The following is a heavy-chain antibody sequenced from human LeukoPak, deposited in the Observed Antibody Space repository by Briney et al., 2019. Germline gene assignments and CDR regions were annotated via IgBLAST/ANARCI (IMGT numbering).Heavy chain of an antibody. J-gene: IGHJ4*02. V-gene: IGHV3-11*05. CDR2: IGSSSSFT. Sequence: PGRSLRLSCAASGFTLSDYYMGWIRQASGKGLEWVSYIGSSSSFTKYADSVKGRFTISRDNAKNSLYLQMDSLRAEDTAVYYCAREKRSGYKYYDYWGQGTLVTVSS. D-gene: IGHD5-24*01. CDR3: AREKRSGYKYYDY. CDR1: GFTLSDYY.